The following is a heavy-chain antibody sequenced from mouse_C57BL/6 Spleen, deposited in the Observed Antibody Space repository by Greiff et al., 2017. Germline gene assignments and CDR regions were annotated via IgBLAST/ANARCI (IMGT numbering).Heavy chain of an antibody. CDR1: GYSITSGYY. V-gene: IGHV3-6*01. CDR2: ISYDGSN. D-gene: IGHD2-3*01. Sequence: EVQLQESGPGLVKPSPSLSLTCSVTGYSITSGYYWNWIRQFPGNKLEWMGYISYDGSNNYNPSLKNRISITRDTSKNQFFLKLNSVTTEDTATYYCARGGLGYYPNFDYWGQGTTLTVSS. J-gene: IGHJ2*01. CDR3: ARGGLGYYPNFDY.